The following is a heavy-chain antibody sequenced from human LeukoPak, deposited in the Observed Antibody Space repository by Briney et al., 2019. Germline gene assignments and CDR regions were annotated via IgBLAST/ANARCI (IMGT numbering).Heavy chain of an antibody. CDR2: IYYSGST. J-gene: IGHJ3*02. Sequence: SETLSLTCTVSGGSISSSSYWAWIRQPPGKGLEWIGNIYYSGSTYYNPSLKSRVTISVDTSKNHFSLKLSSVTAADTAVYYCARVPRYCSSTSCCQDAFDIWGQGTMVTVSS. D-gene: IGHD2-2*01. CDR1: GGSISSSSY. V-gene: IGHV4-39*02. CDR3: ARVPRYCSSTSCCQDAFDI.